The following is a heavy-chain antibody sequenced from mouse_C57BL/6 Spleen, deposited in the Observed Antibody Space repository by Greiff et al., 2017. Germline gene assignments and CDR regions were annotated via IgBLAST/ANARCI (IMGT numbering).Heavy chain of an antibody. Sequence: EVNVVESGGGLVKPGGSLKLSCAASGFTFSDYGMHWVRQAPEKGLEWVAYISSGSSTIYYADTVKGRFTISRDNAKYTLFLQMTSLRSEDTAMYYCAITTVVDNYFDYWGQGTTLTVSS. CDR1: GFTFSDYG. CDR3: AITTVVDNYFDY. CDR2: ISSGSSTI. D-gene: IGHD1-1*01. V-gene: IGHV5-17*01. J-gene: IGHJ2*01.